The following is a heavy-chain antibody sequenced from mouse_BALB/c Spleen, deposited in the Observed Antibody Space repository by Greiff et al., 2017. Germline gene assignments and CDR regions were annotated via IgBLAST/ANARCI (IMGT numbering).Heavy chain of an antibody. Sequence: EVMLVESGGGLVKPGGSLKLSCAASGFTFSSYTMSWVRQTPEKRLEWVATISSVGGNTYYLDSVKGRFTISRDNAKNNLYLQMSSLRSEDTALYYCARYRGKYYYAMDYWGQGTSVTVSS. CDR2: ISSVGGNT. V-gene: IGHV5-9*03. D-gene: IGHD1-1*01. CDR3: ARYRGKYYYAMDY. CDR1: GFTFSSYT. J-gene: IGHJ4*01.